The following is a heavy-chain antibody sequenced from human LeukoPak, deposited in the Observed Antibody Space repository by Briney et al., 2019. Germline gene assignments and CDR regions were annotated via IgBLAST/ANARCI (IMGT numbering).Heavy chain of an antibody. J-gene: IGHJ4*02. D-gene: IGHD1-26*01. CDR3: SRESGAFCPFGY. CDR1: GGSFSGYY. CDR2: INHGGST. Sequence: SETLSLTCAVYGGSFSGYYWSWIRQPPGKGLEWIGEINHGGSTNYNPSLKSRVTISVDTSKNQLSLNLTSVTAADTAIYYCSRESGAFCPFGYWGQGTLVTVPP. V-gene: IGHV4-34*01.